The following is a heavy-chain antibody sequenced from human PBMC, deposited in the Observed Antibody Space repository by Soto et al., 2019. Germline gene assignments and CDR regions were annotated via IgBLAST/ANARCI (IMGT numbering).Heavy chain of an antibody. V-gene: IGHV3-30*18. J-gene: IGHJ6*02. CDR3: AKGDGAVHYYGMDV. CDR1: GFTFSDNG. Sequence: QVQLVESGGGVVQPGRSLTLSCAASGFTFSDNGMHWVRQAPGKGLEWVSVISYDGSNKYYADSVKGRFTISRDNSKNTMYLQMNSLRLDDTAVYYCAKGDGAVHYYGMDVWGQGTTVTVSS. D-gene: IGHD3-16*01. CDR2: ISYDGSNK.